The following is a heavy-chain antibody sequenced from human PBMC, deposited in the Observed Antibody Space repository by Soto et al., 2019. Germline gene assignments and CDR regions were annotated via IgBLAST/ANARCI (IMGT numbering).Heavy chain of an antibody. J-gene: IGHJ6*02. CDR2: IYYSGST. Sequence: QVQLQESGPGLVKPSQTLSLTCTVSGGSISSGDYYWSWIRQPPGNGLEWIGYIYYSGSTYYNPSLKSRVTISVDTSKNQFSLKLSSVTAADTAVYYCARYNILGILYGGMDVWGQGTTVTVSS. V-gene: IGHV4-30-4*01. CDR1: GGSISSGDYY. CDR3: ARYNILGILYGGMDV. D-gene: IGHD3-3*01.